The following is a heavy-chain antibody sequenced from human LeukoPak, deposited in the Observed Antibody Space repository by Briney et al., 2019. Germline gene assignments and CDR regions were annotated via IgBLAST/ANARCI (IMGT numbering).Heavy chain of an antibody. Sequence: QPGGSLRLSCAASGFTFSTHWMSWVRQAPGKGLEWVSVIYSGGNTYYADSVKGRFTISRDNSKNTLYLQMNSLRAEDTAVYCCARDRGIVGATYLAAFDIWGQGTMVTVSS. V-gene: IGHV3-66*01. CDR1: GFTFSTHW. D-gene: IGHD1-26*01. CDR2: IYSGGNT. J-gene: IGHJ3*02. CDR3: ARDRGIVGATYLAAFDI.